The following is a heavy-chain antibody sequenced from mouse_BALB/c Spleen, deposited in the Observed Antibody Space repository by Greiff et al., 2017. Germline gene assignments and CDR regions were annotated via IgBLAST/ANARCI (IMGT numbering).Heavy chain of an antibody. Sequence: EVQLQQSGPELVKPGSSVKISCKASGYSFTGYYMHWVKQSHVKSLEWIGRINPYNGATSYNQNFKDKASLTVDKSSSTAYMELHSLTSEDSAVYYCARGEYYDYEFDYWGQGTTLTVSA. D-gene: IGHD2-4*01. CDR2: INPYNGAT. CDR3: ARGEYYDYEFDY. J-gene: IGHJ2*01. V-gene: IGHV1-31*01. CDR1: GYSFTGYY.